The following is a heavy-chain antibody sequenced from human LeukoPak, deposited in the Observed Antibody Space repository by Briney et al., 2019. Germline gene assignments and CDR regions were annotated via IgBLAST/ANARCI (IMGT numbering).Heavy chain of an antibody. CDR1: GFTFSDYY. J-gene: IGHJ4*02. V-gene: IGHV3-11*06. D-gene: IGHD3-9*01. CDR2: ISSSSSYT. CDR3: ARVYYDILIVYSRSFDY. Sequence: GGSLRLSCAASGFTFSDYYMSWIRQAPGKGLEWVSYISSSSSYTNYADSVKGRFTISRDNAKNSLYLQMNSLRAEDTAVYYCARVYYDILIVYSRSFDYGARGTLVTVP.